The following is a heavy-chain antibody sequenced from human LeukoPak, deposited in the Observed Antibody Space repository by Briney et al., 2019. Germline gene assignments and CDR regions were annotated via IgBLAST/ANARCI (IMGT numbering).Heavy chain of an antibody. J-gene: IGHJ4*02. Sequence: SETLSLTCAVSGGSFSGYYWTWIRQPPGKGLEWIGEINHSGSANYNPTLMSRVTISLDTSKNHFSLNLSSVTAADTAVYYCARGQGTVTTHWGQGTLVTVSS. CDR2: INHSGSA. CDR3: ARGQGTVTTH. D-gene: IGHD4-11*01. CDR1: GGSFSGYY. V-gene: IGHV4-34*01.